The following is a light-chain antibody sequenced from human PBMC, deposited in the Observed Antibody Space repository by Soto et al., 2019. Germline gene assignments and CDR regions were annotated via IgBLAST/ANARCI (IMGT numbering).Light chain of an antibody. CDR2: AAS. CDR1: QGIRNY. CDR3: QKYSSVPV. V-gene: IGKV1-27*01. Sequence: DIQMTQSPTSLSASVGDRVTITCRASQGIRNYVAWYQQIPWKAPKLLIYAASTLQSGVPSRFSGSGSGTDFTLTINGLQPEDVATYYCQKYSSVPVFGPGTKVEIK. J-gene: IGKJ3*01.